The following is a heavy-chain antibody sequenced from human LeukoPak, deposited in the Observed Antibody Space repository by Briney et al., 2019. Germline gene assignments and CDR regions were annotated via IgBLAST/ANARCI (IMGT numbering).Heavy chain of an antibody. D-gene: IGHD3-10*01. V-gene: IGHV3-48*03. J-gene: IGHJ4*02. Sequence: GGSLRLSCAASGFTFSSYEMNWVRQAPGKGLEWVSYISSSGSTIYYADSVKGRFTISRDNAKNSLYLQMNSLRAEDTAVYYCASSSLGWFGELLLDYWGQGTLVTVSS. CDR3: ASSSLGWFGELLLDY. CDR2: ISSSGSTI. CDR1: GFTFSSYE.